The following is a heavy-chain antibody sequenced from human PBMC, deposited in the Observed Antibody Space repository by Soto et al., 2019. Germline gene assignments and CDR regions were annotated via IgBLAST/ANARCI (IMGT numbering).Heavy chain of an antibody. J-gene: IGHJ5*02. Sequence: SETLSLTCAVYGGSFSGYYWSWIRQPPGKGLEWIGEINHSGSTNYNPSLKSRVTISVDTSKNQFSLKLSSVTAADTAVYYCARGMRTAVAGRFDPWGQGTLVTVSS. V-gene: IGHV4-34*01. D-gene: IGHD6-19*01. CDR2: INHSGST. CDR1: GGSFSGYY. CDR3: ARGMRTAVAGRFDP.